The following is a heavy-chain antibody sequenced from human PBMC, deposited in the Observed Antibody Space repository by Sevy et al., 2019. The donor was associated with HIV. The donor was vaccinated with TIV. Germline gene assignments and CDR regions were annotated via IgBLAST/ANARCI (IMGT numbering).Heavy chain of an antibody. D-gene: IGHD3-16*01. CDR2: IYHTGST. J-gene: IGHJ5*02. CDR1: NYSISSGYF. Sequence: SETLSLTCVVSNYSISSGYFWGWIRQPPGKGLQWIGSIYHTGSTYYNPSLKRRVTISVDTSKNQFSLTLRSVTAADTAVYFCARGSTRITTIGGAIVALDWFAPWGQGTPVTVSS. CDR3: ARGSTRITTIGGAIVALDWFAP. V-gene: IGHV4-38-2*01.